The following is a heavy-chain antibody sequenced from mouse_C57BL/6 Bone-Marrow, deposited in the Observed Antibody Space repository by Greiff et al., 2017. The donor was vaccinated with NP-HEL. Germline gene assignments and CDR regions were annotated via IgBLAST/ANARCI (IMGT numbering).Heavy chain of an antibody. Sequence: QVQLQQPGAELVKPGASVKLSCKASGYTFTSYWMHWVKQRPGRGLEWIGRIDPNSGGTKYNEKFKSKATLTVDKPSSTAYLQLSSVTSEDSAVYYCAREGGNPAWFAYWGQGTLVTVSA. CDR3: AREGGNPAWFAY. CDR1: GYTFTSYW. J-gene: IGHJ3*01. D-gene: IGHD2-1*01. CDR2: IDPNSGGT. V-gene: IGHV1-72*01.